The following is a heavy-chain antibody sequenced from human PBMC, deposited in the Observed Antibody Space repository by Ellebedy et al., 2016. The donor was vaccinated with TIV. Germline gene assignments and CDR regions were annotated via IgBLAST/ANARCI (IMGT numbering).Heavy chain of an antibody. CDR3: ARDPLGQVVDI. CDR2: IYSSGST. Sequence: SETLSLXCTVSGGSMNNDCWSWIRQPAGKGLEWIGRIYSSGSTTYSSSLKSRVTMSVDPSKNQFSLKLTSVTAADTAVYYCARDPLGQVVDIWGQGTVVTVSS. J-gene: IGHJ3*02. V-gene: IGHV4-4*07. CDR1: GGSMNNDC. D-gene: IGHD2-15*01.